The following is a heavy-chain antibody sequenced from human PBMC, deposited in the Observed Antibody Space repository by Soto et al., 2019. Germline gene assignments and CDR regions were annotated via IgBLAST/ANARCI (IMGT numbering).Heavy chain of an antibody. D-gene: IGHD2-21*02. CDR3: ARQRTSVVTQAYFDV. V-gene: IGHV4-39*01. CDR1: RESITRRSNY. Sequence: PPETLHHTCPVNRESITRRSNYSGGTRQRRGKGLEWIGSIYYSGSTYNNPSLRSRVSMSIDTSKDQFSLKLKSVTAADTALYFCARQRTSVVTQAYFDVWGPGSLVTVSS. J-gene: IGHJ4*02. CDR2: IYYSGST.